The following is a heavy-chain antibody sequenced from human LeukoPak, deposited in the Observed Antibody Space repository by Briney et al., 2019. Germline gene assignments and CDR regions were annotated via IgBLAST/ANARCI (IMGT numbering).Heavy chain of an antibody. V-gene: IGHV3-23*01. CDR3: AKVGEGYSSSWDPYYFDY. J-gene: IGHJ4*02. D-gene: IGHD6-13*01. CDR2: ISGSGGST. CDR1: GFTFSSYA. Sequence: GGSLRLSCAASGFTFSSYAMSWVRQAPGKGLEWVSAISGSGGSTYYADSVKSRFTISRDNSKNTLYLQMNSLRAEDTAVYYCAKVGEGYSSSWDPYYFDYWGQGTLVTVSS.